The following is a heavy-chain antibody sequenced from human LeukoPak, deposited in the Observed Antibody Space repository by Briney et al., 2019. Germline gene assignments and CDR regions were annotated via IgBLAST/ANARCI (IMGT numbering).Heavy chain of an antibody. CDR1: GGSISSSSYY. V-gene: IGHV4-39*01. J-gene: IGHJ4*02. CDR2: IYYSGST. Sequence: SETLSLTCTVSGGSISSSSYYWGWIRQPPGKGLEWIRSIYYSGSTYYNPSLKSRVTISVDTSKNQFSLKLSSVTAADTAVYYCASRDFYYYGTGKDYWGQGTLVTVSS. CDR3: ASRDFYYYGTGKDY. D-gene: IGHD3-10*01.